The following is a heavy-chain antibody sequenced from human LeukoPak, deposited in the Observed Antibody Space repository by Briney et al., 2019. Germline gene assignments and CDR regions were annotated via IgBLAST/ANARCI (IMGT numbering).Heavy chain of an antibody. CDR2: ISSSSYI. V-gene: IGHV3-21*01. Sequence: PGGSLRLSCAAPGFTFSSYSMNWVRQAPGKGLEWASSISSSSYIYYADSVKGRFTISRDNAKNSLYLQMNSLRAEDTAVYYCARGGGATEPINWGQGTLVTVSS. J-gene: IGHJ4*02. D-gene: IGHD1-26*01. CDR1: GFTFSSYS. CDR3: ARGGGATEPIN.